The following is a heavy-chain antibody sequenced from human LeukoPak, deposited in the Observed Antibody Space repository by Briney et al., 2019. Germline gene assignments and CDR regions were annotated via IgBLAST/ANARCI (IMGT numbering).Heavy chain of an antibody. CDR3: ARSYSSVRYYMDV. CDR1: GYTFTGYY. V-gene: IGHV1-2*02. D-gene: IGHD6-19*01. CDR2: INPNSGGT. Sequence: ASVKVSSKASGYTFTGYYMHWVRQAPGQGLEWMRWINPNSGGTNYAQEFQGRVTMTRDTSISTAYMELSRLRSDDTAMYYCARSYSSVRYYMDVWGRGTTVTISS. J-gene: IGHJ6*03.